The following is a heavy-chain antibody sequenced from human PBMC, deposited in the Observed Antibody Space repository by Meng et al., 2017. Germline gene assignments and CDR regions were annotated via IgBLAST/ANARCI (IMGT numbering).Heavy chain of an antibody. Sequence: GESLKISCAASGFTFSSYEMNWVRQAPGKGLEWVSYISSSGSTIYYADSVKGRFTISRDNAKNSLYLQMNSLSAEHTAVYYCARFSDILAGYYVWWYFDYWGQGTRVNGAS. V-gene: IGHV3-48*03. CDR2: ISSSGSTI. D-gene: IGHD3-9*01. J-gene: IGHJ4*02. CDR1: GFTFSSYE. CDR3: ARFSDILAGYYVWWYFDY.